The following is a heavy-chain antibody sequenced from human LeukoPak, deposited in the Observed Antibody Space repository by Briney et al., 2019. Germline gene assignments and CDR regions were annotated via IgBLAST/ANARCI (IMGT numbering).Heavy chain of an antibody. CDR2: IFYSGTT. CDR1: GGSISNYY. D-gene: IGHD3-16*01. J-gene: IGHJ4*02. CDR3: ARVVWGSYYFDY. V-gene: IGHV4-59*01. Sequence: SETLSLTCTVSGGSISNYYWSWIRQPPGKGLEWIGYIFYSGTTNYNPSLKSRVTISVDTSKNQFSLKLSSVTAADTAVYYCARVVWGSYYFDYWSQGTLVTVSS.